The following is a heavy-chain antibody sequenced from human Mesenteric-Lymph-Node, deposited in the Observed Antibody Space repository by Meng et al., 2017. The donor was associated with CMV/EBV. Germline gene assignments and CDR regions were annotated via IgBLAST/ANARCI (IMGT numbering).Heavy chain of an antibody. CDR3: ARDDRPPGGGTKIYYYGMDV. D-gene: IGHD1-7*01. Sequence: GESLKISCAASGFTFSSYWMNWVRQAPGKGLEWVANIKQDGSEKYYVDSVKGRFTISRDNSKNTLYLQMSSLRAEDTAIYYCARDDRPPGGGTKIYYYGMDVWGQGTTVTVSS. V-gene: IGHV3-7*03. J-gene: IGHJ6*02. CDR2: IKQDGSEK. CDR1: GFTFSSYW.